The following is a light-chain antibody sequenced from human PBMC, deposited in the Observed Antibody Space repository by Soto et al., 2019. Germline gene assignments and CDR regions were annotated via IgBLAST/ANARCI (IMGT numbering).Light chain of an antibody. CDR1: SSDVGDYNY. CDR2: DVS. Sequence: QSALTQPRSVSGSPGQSVTISCTGTSSDVGDYNYVSWYQQHPGKAPKLMIYDVSKRPSGVPDRFSGSKSGTTASLTISGLHDEDEADYYRCSYAGRYAVVFGGGTKLTVL. J-gene: IGLJ2*01. V-gene: IGLV2-11*01. CDR3: CSYAGRYAVV.